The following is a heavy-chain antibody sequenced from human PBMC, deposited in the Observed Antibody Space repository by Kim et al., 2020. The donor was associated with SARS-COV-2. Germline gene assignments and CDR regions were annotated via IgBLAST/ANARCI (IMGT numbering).Heavy chain of an antibody. D-gene: IGHD3-22*01. CDR1: GFTFSNAW. J-gene: IGHJ6*02. CDR3: TDTYDSSGIYYYGMDV. CDR2: IKSKTDGGTT. Sequence: GGSLRLSCAASGFTFSNAWMSWVRQAPGKGLEWVGRIKSKTDGGTTDYAAPVKGRFTISRDDSKNTLYLQMNSLKTEDTAVYYCTDTYDSSGIYYYGMDVWGQGTTVTVSS. V-gene: IGHV3-15*01.